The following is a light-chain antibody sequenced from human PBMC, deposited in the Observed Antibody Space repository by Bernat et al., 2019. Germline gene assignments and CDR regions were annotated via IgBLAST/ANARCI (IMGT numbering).Light chain of an antibody. V-gene: IGKV1-33*01. Sequence: DIQMTQSPSSLSASVGDRVTITCQASQVISNYLNWYQQRPGKAPTLLIYDASNLKTGVPSRFSGSGSGTDFSFTISSLQPEDIATYFCQQYDDLPITFGQGTRLEIK. J-gene: IGKJ5*01. CDR1: QVISNY. CDR2: DAS. CDR3: QQYDDLPIT.